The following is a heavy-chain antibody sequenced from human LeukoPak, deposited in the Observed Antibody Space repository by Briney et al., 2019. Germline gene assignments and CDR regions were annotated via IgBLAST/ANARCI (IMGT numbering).Heavy chain of an antibody. CDR3: ARDVNGYFDY. CDR1: GFTFSSYD. J-gene: IGHJ4*02. V-gene: IGHV3-48*03. Sequence: PGGSLRLSCATSGFTFSSYDMTWVRQAPGKGLEWVSYIGSSGSIIYYADSVKGRFTIPRDNAKNSLYLQMNSLRAEDTAVYYCARDVNGYFDYWGQGTLVTVSS. CDR2: IGSSGSII.